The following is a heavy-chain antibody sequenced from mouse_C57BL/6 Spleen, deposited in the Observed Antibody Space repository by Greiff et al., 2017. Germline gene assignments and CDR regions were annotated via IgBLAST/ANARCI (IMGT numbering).Heavy chain of an antibody. J-gene: IGHJ1*03. V-gene: IGHV1-9*01. Sequence: QVQLQQSGAELMKPGASVKLSCKATGYTFTGYWIEWVKQRPGHGLEWIGEILPCSGCTKYNEKFKGKATFTADTSSNTAYMQLSSLTTEDSAIYYCARSVSSGWYFDVGGTGTTVTVSS. D-gene: IGHD3-2*02. CDR2: ILPCSGCT. CDR3: ARSVSSGWYFDV. CDR1: GYTFTGYW.